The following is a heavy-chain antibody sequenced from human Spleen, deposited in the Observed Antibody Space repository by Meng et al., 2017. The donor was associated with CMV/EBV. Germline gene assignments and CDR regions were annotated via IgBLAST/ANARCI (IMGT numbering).Heavy chain of an antibody. CDR2: IYYSGST. D-gene: IGHD2-15*01. CDR1: GGSISSYY. Sequence: SETLSLTCTVSGGSISSYYWSCIRQPPGKGLEWIGYIYYSGSTNYNPSLKSQVTISVDTSKNQFSLKLSSVTAADTAVYYCARGGGVASLDYWGQGTLVTVSS. J-gene: IGHJ4*02. CDR3: ARGGGVASLDY. V-gene: IGHV4-59*12.